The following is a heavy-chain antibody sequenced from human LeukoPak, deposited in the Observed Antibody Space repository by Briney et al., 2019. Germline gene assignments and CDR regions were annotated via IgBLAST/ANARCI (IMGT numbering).Heavy chain of an antibody. V-gene: IGHV3-13*01. D-gene: IGHD1-14*01. CDR1: GFAFSSYD. Sequence: PGGSLRLSCAASGFAFSSYDMHWVRQATGKGLEWVSAIGTAGDTYYPCTVKGRFTISRENAKNSLYLQMNSLRAGDTAVYYGARGSDGIIDYWGQGTLVTVSS. CDR3: ARGSDGIIDY. J-gene: IGHJ4*02. CDR2: IGTAGDT.